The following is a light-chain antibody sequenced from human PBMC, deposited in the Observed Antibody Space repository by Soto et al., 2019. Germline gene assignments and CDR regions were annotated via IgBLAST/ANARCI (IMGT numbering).Light chain of an antibody. Sequence: AIQMTQSPSSLSASVGDRVTITCRASQDIRSYLGWYQQEPGKAPKLLIYAASSLQSGVPSRFSGSGSGTEFTLTINSLQPEDFATYYCLQDYNYPLTLGGGTKVEIK. CDR3: LQDYNYPLT. V-gene: IGKV1-6*01. CDR1: QDIRSY. J-gene: IGKJ4*01. CDR2: AAS.